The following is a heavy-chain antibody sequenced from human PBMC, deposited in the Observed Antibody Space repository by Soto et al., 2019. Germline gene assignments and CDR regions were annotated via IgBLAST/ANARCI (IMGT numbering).Heavy chain of an antibody. CDR2: IYDSGST. D-gene: IGHD5-12*01. V-gene: IGHV4-31*02. CDR1: GCSISSGALY. Sequence: SGTLSLSCPVSGCSISSGALYWRWIRQRPGQGLEWIGYIYDSGSTYYNPSNRSRVTISVDTSKNQFSLKLSSVTAADNALYYFARGGYSGYELDYWGQGTLVTVSS. CDR3: ARGGYSGYELDY. J-gene: IGHJ4*02.